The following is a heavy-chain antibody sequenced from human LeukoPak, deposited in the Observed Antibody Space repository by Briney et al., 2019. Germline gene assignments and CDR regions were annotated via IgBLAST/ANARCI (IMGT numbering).Heavy chain of an antibody. J-gene: IGHJ5*02. CDR1: GFTFSSYA. D-gene: IGHD4-17*01. V-gene: IGHV3-23*01. CDR3: AKDDYGDYGGWFDP. Sequence: GGSLRLSCAASGFTFSSYAMSWVRQAPGKGLEWVSAISGSGGSTYYADSVKGRFTISRDNSRNTLYLQMNSLRAEDTAVYYCAKDDYGDYGGWFDPWGQGTLVTVSS. CDR2: ISGSGGST.